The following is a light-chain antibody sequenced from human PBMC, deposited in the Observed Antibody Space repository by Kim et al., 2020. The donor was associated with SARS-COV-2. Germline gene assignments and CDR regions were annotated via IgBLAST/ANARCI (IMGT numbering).Light chain of an antibody. CDR3: QQYDSAPRT. V-gene: IGKV1-27*01. Sequence: ASVGDRVTISCRASQGISKCLAWYQQKPGKAPNLLIYGASTLESGVPSRFSGSGSGTDFTLTISSLQPEDVATYYCQQYDSAPRTFGQGTKVDIK. CDR2: GAS. J-gene: IGKJ1*01. CDR1: QGISKC.